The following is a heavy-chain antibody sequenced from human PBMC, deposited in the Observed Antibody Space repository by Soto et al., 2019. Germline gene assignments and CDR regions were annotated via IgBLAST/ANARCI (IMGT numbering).Heavy chain of an antibody. D-gene: IGHD1-26*01. CDR1: GGSIGSNY. CDR3: ARGPATTYYYYMNV. J-gene: IGHJ6*03. CDR2: IYYSGST. Sequence: SETLPLTCTVSGGSIGSNYWSWIRQTPGKGLEWIGYIYYSGSTHYNPSLKSRVTISVDTSKNQFSLNLTSVTAADTAMYYCARGPATTYYYYMNVWGKGTTVTVSS. V-gene: IGHV4-59*01.